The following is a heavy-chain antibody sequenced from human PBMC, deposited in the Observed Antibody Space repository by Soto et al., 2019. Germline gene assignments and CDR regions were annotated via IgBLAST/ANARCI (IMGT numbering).Heavy chain of an antibody. V-gene: IGHV1-69*01. D-gene: IGHD6-19*01. CDR2: IIPIFGTA. CDR3: ARECEDIAVAGPRRFFDY. Sequence: QVQLVQSGAEVKKPGSSVKVSCKASGGTFSSYAISWVRQAPGQGLEWMGGIIPIFGTANYAQKFQGRVKITADESTSTDYMELSSLRSEDTAVYYCARECEDIAVAGPRRFFDYWGQGTLVTVSS. CDR1: GGTFSSYA. J-gene: IGHJ4*02.